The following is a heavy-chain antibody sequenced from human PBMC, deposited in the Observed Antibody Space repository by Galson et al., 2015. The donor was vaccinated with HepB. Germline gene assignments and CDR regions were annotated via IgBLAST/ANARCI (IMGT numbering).Heavy chain of an antibody. V-gene: IGHV3-30*04. J-gene: IGHJ4*02. Sequence: SLRLSCAASGFTFSNYAMHWVRQAPGKGLEWVAVISYDGSNKYYADSVKGQFTISRDNSKNTLYLQMNSLRVEDTAVYYCAKGIAAAGSNAIDYWGQGTLVTVSS. D-gene: IGHD6-13*01. CDR2: ISYDGSNK. CDR3: AKGIAAAGSNAIDY. CDR1: GFTFSNYA.